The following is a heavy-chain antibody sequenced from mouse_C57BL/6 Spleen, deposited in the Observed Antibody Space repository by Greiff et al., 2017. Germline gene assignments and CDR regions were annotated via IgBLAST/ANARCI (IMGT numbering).Heavy chain of an antibody. V-gene: IGHV1-19*01. J-gene: IGHJ4*01. Sequence: EVPLQESGPVLVKPGASVKMSCKASGYTFTDYYMNWVKQSHGKSLEWIGVLTPYNGGTSYNQKFKGKATLTVDNSSSTVYMELNSLTSEDSAVYYCASSIYSAMDYWGQGTSVTVSS. CDR3: ASSIYSAMDY. CDR2: LTPYNGGT. D-gene: IGHD2-1*01. CDR1: GYTFTDYY.